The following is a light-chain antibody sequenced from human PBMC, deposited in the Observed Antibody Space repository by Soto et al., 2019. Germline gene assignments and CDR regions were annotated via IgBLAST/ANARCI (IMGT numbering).Light chain of an antibody. J-gene: IGKJ4*01. CDR1: QSVSSY. CDR3: QQRSNWPST. V-gene: IGKV3-11*01. CDR2: DAS. Sequence: EIVLTQSPVTLPLSPGERATLSSRASQSVSSYLAWYQQKPGQAPRLLIYDASNRATGIPARFSGSGSGTDSTLTISSLAPEDFAVYSCQQRSNWPSTFGGGTKVEIK.